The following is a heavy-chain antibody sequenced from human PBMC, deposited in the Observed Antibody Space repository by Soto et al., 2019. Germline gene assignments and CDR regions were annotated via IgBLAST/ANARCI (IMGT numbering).Heavy chain of an antibody. J-gene: IGHJ4*02. CDR3: ARDWGSSGWPN. Sequence: PSLTCTVSGHSLSSGGYYWSWIRQHPGKGLEWVGYIYFTGSTLYNPSLKSRLAMSLDTSKNQFSLRLTSMTAADTAVYFCARDWGSSGWPNWGQGTLVTVS. CDR1: GHSLSSGGYY. CDR2: IYFTGST. V-gene: IGHV4-31*03. D-gene: IGHD6-19*01.